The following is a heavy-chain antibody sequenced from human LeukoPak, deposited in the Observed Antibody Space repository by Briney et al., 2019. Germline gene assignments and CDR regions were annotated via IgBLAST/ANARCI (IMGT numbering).Heavy chain of an antibody. V-gene: IGHV3-66*01. J-gene: IGHJ6*02. Sequence: GGSLRLSCAASGXTVSSNYMSWVRQAPGKGLEWLSVIYSGGSTYYADSVKGRFTISRDNSKNTLYLQMNSLRAEDTAVYYCARGLLGYYYGMDVWGPGTTVTVSS. CDR1: GXTVSSNY. D-gene: IGHD2-21*01. CDR3: ARGLLGYYYGMDV. CDR2: IYSGGST.